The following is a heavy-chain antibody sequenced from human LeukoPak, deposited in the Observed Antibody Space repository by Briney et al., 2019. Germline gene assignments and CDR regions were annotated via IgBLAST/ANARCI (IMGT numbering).Heavy chain of an antibody. CDR1: GLTFNNYP. CDR3: VKGFVHPTYSFDY. J-gene: IGHJ4*02. CDR2: ITGSGDGT. D-gene: IGHD3-10*01. Sequence: PGGPLRLSCAASGLTFNNYPMLGLPQAPGKRLEWISSITGSGDGTYYADSVRGRFTISRDNSENTLYLQVNSLRVEDTAVYFCVKGFVHPTYSFDYWGQGTLVTVSS. V-gene: IGHV3-23*01.